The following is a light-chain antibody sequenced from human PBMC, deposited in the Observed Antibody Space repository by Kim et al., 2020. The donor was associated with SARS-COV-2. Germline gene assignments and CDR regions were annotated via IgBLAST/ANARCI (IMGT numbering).Light chain of an antibody. V-gene: IGLV3-21*04. CDR3: QVWDSSSDHPV. Sequence: APGKTTGITCGGNNIGRKSVHWYQQKQGQAPVLVIYYDSDRPSGIPERFSGSNSGNAATLTISRVEAGDEADYYCQVWDSSSDHPVFGGGTKVTVL. CDR2: YDS. J-gene: IGLJ3*02. CDR1: NIGRKS.